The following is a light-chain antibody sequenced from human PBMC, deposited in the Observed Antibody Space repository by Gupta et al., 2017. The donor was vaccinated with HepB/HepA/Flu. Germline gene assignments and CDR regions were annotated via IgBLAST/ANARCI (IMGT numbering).Light chain of an antibody. CDR3: SSYAGSNIML. CDR1: SSDIGLYNY. J-gene: IGLJ2*01. V-gene: IGLV2-8*01. CDR2: EIS. Sequence: QSALTQPPPASGSPGQSVTISCTGTSSDIGLYNYVSWYQQHPGKAPKVIIYEISKRPAGVPDRFSGSKSGNTASLTVSGLKAEEEADYYCSSYAGSNIMLFGGGTKLTVL.